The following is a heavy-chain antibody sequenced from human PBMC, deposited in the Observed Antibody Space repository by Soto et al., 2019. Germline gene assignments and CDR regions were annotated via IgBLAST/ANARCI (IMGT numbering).Heavy chain of an antibody. J-gene: IGHJ6*02. D-gene: IGHD2-2*02. CDR1: GGSISSGDYY. Sequence: PSETLSLTCTVSGGSISSGDYYWSWIRQPPGKGLEWIGYIYYSGSTYYNPSPKSRVTISVDTSKNQFSLKLSSVTAADTAVYYCAIVVVPAAIPESYGMDVWGQGTTVTVSS. CDR3: AIVVVPAAIPESYGMDV. CDR2: IYYSGST. V-gene: IGHV4-30-4*01.